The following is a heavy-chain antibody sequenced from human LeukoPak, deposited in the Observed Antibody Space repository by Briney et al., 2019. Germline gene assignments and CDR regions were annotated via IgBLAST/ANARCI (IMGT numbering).Heavy chain of an antibody. V-gene: IGHV4-59*08. CDR2: IYYSGST. CDR3: ARLYGGNSWYFDY. Sequence: SETLSLTCTVSGGSISSYYWSWIRQPPGKGLEWIGYIYYSGSTNYNPSLKSRVTISVDTPKNQFSLKLSSVTAADTAVYYCARLYGGNSWYFDYWGQGTLVTVSS. CDR1: GGSISSYY. J-gene: IGHJ4*02. D-gene: IGHD4-23*01.